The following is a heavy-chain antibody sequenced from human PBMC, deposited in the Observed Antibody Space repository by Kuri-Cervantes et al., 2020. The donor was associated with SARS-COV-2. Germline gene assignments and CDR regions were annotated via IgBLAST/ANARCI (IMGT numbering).Heavy chain of an antibody. CDR3: ARVRALCCGDCYSANDAFDI. CDR2: ISGSGGST. Sequence: GGSLRLSCAASGSSFSSYAMSWVRQAPGKGLEWVSGISGSGGSTYHAESVKGRFTISRDNSKNTVYLQMNSLRAEDTAVHYCARVRALCCGDCYSANDAFDIWGQGTMVTVSS. CDR1: GSSFSSYA. D-gene: IGHD2-21*02. J-gene: IGHJ3*02. V-gene: IGHV3-23*01.